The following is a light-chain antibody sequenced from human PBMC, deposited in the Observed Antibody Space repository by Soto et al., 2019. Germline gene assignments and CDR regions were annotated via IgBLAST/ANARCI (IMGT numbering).Light chain of an antibody. CDR3: SSYTSRSNYV. Sequence: QSVLTQPASVSGSPGQSITISCTGTSGDVGAYDFVSWYQHHPGKAPRLVIYDVSRRPAGASDRFSGSKSGSTASLTISGLQAEDEADYYCSSYTSRSNYVFGGGTKLTVL. V-gene: IGLV2-14*01. CDR2: DVS. J-gene: IGLJ3*02. CDR1: SGDVGAYDF.